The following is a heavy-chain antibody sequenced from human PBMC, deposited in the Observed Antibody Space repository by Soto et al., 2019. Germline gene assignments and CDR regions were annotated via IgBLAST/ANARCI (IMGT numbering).Heavy chain of an antibody. V-gene: IGHV4-30-4*01. CDR3: ARETYYYDSSGLGRGAFDI. D-gene: IGHD3-22*01. CDR2: IYYSGST. Sequence: QVQLQESGPGLVKPSQTLSLTCTVSGGSISSGDYYWSWIRQPPGKGLEWIGYIYYSGSTYYNPSLKSRVTISVDTAKYQFSLKLSSVTAADTAVYYCARETYYYDSSGLGRGAFDIWGQGKMVSVSS. CDR1: GGSISSGDYY. J-gene: IGHJ3*02.